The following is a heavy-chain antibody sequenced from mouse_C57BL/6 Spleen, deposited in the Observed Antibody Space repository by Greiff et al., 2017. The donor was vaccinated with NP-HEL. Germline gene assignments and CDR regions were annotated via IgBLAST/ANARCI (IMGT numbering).Heavy chain of an antibody. CDR2: IYPGDGDT. CDR1: GYAFSSYW. Sequence: VKLQESGAELVKPGASVKISCKASGYAFSSYWMNWVKQRPGKGLEWIGQIYPGDGDTNYNGKFKGKATLTADKSSSTAYMQLSSLTSEDSAVYFCATSWDGGYYFDYWGQCTTLTVSS. CDR3: ATSWDGGYYFDY. V-gene: IGHV1-80*01. J-gene: IGHJ2*01. D-gene: IGHD4-1*01.